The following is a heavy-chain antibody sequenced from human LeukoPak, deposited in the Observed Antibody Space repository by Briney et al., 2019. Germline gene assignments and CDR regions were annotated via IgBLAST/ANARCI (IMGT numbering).Heavy chain of an antibody. CDR1: GYTFTSYP. CDR3: AREDSGYDSDAFDI. V-gene: IGHV1-18*01. CDR2: ITTYNGNT. D-gene: IGHD5-12*01. Sequence: ASVKVSCKASGYTFTSYPITWVRQAPGQGLEWMGWITTYNGNTNYAQKLQGRVTITTDTSTSTAYMDLRGLRSDDTAVYYCAREDSGYDSDAFDIWGQGTMVTVSS. J-gene: IGHJ3*02.